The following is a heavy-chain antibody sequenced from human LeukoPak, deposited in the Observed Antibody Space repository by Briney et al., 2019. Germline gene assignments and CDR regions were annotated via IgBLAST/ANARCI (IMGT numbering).Heavy chain of an antibody. CDR2: IYYSGST. D-gene: IGHD3-16*01. Sequence: SETLSLTCTVSGGSLSSYYWSWIRQPPGKGLEWIGYIYYSGSTNYNPPPKSRVTISVDTSKNQFSLKLSSVTAADTAVYYCARGGSNYVGEFDYWGQGTLVTVSS. CDR1: GGSLSSYY. V-gene: IGHV4-59*01. CDR3: ARGGSNYVGEFDY. J-gene: IGHJ4*02.